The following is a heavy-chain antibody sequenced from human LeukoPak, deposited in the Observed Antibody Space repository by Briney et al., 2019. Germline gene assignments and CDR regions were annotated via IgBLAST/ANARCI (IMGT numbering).Heavy chain of an antibody. CDR2: ISSSGSTI. Sequence: PGGSLRLSCAASGFTFSDYYMSWIRQAPGKGLEWVSYISSSGSTIYYADSVKGRFTISRDNAKNSLYLQMNSLRAEDTAVYYCAKDRTATIFSYFHIQAFDIWGQGTMVTVSS. J-gene: IGHJ3*02. D-gene: IGHD5-24*01. CDR3: AKDRTATIFSYFHIQAFDI. V-gene: IGHV3-11*04. CDR1: GFTFSDYY.